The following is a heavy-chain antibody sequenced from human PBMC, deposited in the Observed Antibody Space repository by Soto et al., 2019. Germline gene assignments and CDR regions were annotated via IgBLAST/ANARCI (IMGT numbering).Heavy chain of an antibody. J-gene: IGHJ4*02. D-gene: IGHD5-18*01. CDR1: GGTFSSYA. CDR3: ARGNGFGSYGPWVFDY. Sequence: ASVKVSCKASGGTFSSYAISWVRQAPGQGLEWMGGIIPIFGTANYAQKFQGRVTITADESTSTAYMELSSLRSEDTAVYYCARGNGFGSYGPWVFDYWAQGTLVTVYS. V-gene: IGHV1-69*13. CDR2: IIPIFGTA.